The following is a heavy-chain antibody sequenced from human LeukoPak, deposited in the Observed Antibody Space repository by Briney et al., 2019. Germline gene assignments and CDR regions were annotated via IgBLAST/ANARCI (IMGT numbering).Heavy chain of an antibody. V-gene: IGHV3-30*02. CDR3: ARDSAVGTVAGPYFDY. CDR2: IRYNGNDN. CDR1: GFIFNTYG. J-gene: IGHJ4*02. D-gene: IGHD6-19*01. Sequence: PGGSLRLSCAASGFIFNTYGLHWVRQAPGKGLEWVAFIRYNGNDNYYTASVKGRFTISRDNAKNSLYLQMNSLRAEDTAVYYCARDSAVGTVAGPYFDYWGQGTLVTVSS.